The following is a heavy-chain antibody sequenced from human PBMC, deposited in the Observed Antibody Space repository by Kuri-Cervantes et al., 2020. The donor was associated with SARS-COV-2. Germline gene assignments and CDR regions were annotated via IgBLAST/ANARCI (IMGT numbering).Heavy chain of an antibody. CDR3: ARASFAFWSGYYTGYYYDY. D-gene: IGHD3-3*01. V-gene: IGHV3-7*01. CDR1: GFTFSGYT. CDR2: IKQDGSEE. Sequence: GGSLRLSCVATGFTFSGYTMNWVRQAPGKALQWVANIKQDGSEEYYVDSVKGRLTISRDNAKNSLYLQMDSLRAEDTAIYYCARASFAFWSGYYTGYYYDYWGQGTLVTVSS. J-gene: IGHJ4*02.